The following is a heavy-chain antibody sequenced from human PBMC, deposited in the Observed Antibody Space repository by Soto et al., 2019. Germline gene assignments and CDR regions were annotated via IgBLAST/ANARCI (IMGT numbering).Heavy chain of an antibody. CDR1: GGSISSSSYY. J-gene: IGHJ5*02. CDR2: IYYSGST. V-gene: IGHV4-39*02. Sequence: PSETLSLTCTVSGGSISSSSYYWGWIRQPPGKGLEWIGSIYYSGSTYYNPSLKSRVTISVDTSKNQFSLKLSSVTAADTAVYYCARDIVLVPAAVGWFDPWGQGTLVTVSS. D-gene: IGHD2-2*01. CDR3: ARDIVLVPAAVGWFDP.